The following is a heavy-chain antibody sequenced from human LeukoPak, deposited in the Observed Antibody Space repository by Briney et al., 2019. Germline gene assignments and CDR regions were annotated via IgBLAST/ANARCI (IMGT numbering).Heavy chain of an antibody. CDR1: GFTLSSYG. V-gene: IGHV3-23*01. CDR2: ISGSGGST. Sequence: GGSLRLSCAASGFTLSSYGMNWVRQAPGKGLEWVSGISGSGGSTYYADSVKGRFTISRDNSKNTLYLQMNSLRAEDTAVYYCARARSSYGYGDAFDIWGQGTMVTVSS. D-gene: IGHD5-18*01. CDR3: ARARSSYGYGDAFDI. J-gene: IGHJ3*02.